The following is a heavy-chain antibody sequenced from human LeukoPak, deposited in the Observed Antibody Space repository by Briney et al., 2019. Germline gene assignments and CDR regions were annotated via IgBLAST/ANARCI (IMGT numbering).Heavy chain of an antibody. V-gene: IGHV4-4*07. CDR3: ARYRAIGYCTAGSCPLFDY. CDR2: IYTSGST. CDR1: GGSLNNYY. D-gene: IGHD2-15*01. J-gene: IGHJ4*01. Sequence: PSETLSLTCTVSGGSLNNYYWTWIRQPAGKGLEWIGRIYTSGSTNYNPSLKSRVTMSVDTSKNQFSLKLSSVTAADTAVDYCARYRAIGYCTAGSCPLFDYWGQGTLVTVSS.